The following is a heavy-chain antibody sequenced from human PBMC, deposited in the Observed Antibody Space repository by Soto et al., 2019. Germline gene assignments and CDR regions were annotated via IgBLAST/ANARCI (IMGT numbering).Heavy chain of an antibody. D-gene: IGHD4-17*01. Sequence: QVQLVQSGAEVKKPGSSVKVSCKASGGTFSSYTISWVRQAPGQGLEWMGRIIPILGIANYAQKFQGRVTITADKSPSTAYMELSSLRSEDTAVYYCARGDYGGKRVYWGQGTLVTVSS. CDR2: IIPILGIA. V-gene: IGHV1-69*02. CDR1: GGTFSSYT. CDR3: ARGDYGGKRVY. J-gene: IGHJ4*02.